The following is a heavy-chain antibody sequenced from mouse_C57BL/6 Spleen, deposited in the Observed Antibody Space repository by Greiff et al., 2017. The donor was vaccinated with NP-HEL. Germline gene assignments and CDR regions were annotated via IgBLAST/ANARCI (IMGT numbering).Heavy chain of an antibody. CDR2: IYPGSGST. Sequence: QVQLQQPGAELVKPGASVKMSCKASGYTFTSYWITWVKQRPGQGLEWIGDIYPGSGSTNYNEKFKSKATLTGDTSSSTAYMQLSSLTSEDSAVYYCAREGYYGSSRFAYWGQGTLVTVSA. V-gene: IGHV1-55*01. D-gene: IGHD1-1*01. CDR1: GYTFTSYW. CDR3: AREGYYGSSRFAY. J-gene: IGHJ3*01.